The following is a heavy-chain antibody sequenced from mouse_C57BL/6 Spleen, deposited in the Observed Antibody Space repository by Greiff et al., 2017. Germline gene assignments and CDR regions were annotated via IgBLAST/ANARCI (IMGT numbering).Heavy chain of an antibody. Sequence: QVQLQQSGAELVRPGTSVKMSCKASGYTFTNYWIGWAKQRPGHGLEWIGDIYPGGGYTNYNEKFKGKATLTADKSSSTAYMQFSSLTSEDSAIYYCARRDYYGSSYVPFAYWGQGTLVTVSA. CDR3: ARRDYYGSSYVPFAY. D-gene: IGHD1-1*01. V-gene: IGHV1-63*01. J-gene: IGHJ3*01. CDR2: IYPGGGYT. CDR1: GYTFTNYW.